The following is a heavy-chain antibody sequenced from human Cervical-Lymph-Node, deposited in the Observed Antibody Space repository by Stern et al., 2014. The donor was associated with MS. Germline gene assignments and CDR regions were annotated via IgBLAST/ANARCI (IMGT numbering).Heavy chain of an antibody. D-gene: IGHD6-19*01. CDR3: ARGEKQWLSLWDY. CDR2: IIHIFGTA. J-gene: IGHJ4*02. Sequence: VQLVQSGAEVKKPGSSVKVSCKASGGTFSSYAISWVRQAPGQGLEWMGGIIHIFGTANCAQKFQGRVTITADESTSTAYRELISLRSEDTAVYYCARGEKQWLSLWDYWGQGTLVTVSS. V-gene: IGHV1-69*01. CDR1: GGTFSSYA.